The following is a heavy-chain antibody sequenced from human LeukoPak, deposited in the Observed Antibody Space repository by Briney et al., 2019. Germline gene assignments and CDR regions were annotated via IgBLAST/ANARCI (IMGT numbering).Heavy chain of an antibody. J-gene: IGHJ4*02. CDR1: GGSISSYY. Sequence: PSETLSLTCTVSGGSISSYYWSWIRQPPGKGLEWIGYIYYSGSTNYNPSLKSRVTISVDTSKNQFSLKLSSVTAADTAVYYCAGSYYGVFDYWGQETLVTVSS. V-gene: IGHV4-59*01. D-gene: IGHD1-26*01. CDR2: IYYSGST. CDR3: AGSYYGVFDY.